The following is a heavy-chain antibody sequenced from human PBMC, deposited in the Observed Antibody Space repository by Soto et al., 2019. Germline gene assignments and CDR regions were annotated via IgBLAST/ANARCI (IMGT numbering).Heavy chain of an antibody. CDR2: IYYRGTT. J-gene: IGHJ4*02. D-gene: IGHD2-15*01. V-gene: IGHV4-39*01. CDR1: GGSVSSNSFY. CDR3: ARVVVVTAHFDY. Sequence: QLQLQESGPGLVKPSETLSLTCTVSGGSVSSNSFYWGWIRQPPGKGLEWIGSIYYRGTTYYNPSLKSRVTISVDTYKSQFSLKLSSVTAADTAVYYCARVVVVTAHFDYWGQGTLVTVSS.